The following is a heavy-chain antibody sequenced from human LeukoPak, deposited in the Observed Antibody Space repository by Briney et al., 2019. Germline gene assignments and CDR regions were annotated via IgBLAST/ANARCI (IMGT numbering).Heavy chain of an antibody. V-gene: IGHV4-34*01. CDR2: INHSGST. CDR3: ARRRFWLLLHFDY. CDR1: GGSFSGYY. D-gene: IGHD3-9*01. J-gene: IGHJ4*02. Sequence: SETLSLTCAVYGGSFSGYYWSWIRQPPGEGLEWIGEINHSGSTNYNPSLKSRVTISVDTSKNQFSLKLSSVTAADTAVYYCARRRFWLLLHFDYWGQGTLVTVSS.